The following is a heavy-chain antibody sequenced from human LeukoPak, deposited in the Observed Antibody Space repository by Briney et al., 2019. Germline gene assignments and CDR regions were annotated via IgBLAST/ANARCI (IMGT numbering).Heavy chain of an antibody. CDR1: GYSISSGYN. D-gene: IGHD6-19*01. V-gene: IGHV4-38-2*02. J-gene: IGHJ5*02. CDR3: ARVRLSSGWFDP. CDR2: IYHSGST. Sequence: PSETLSLTCTVSGYSISSGYNWGWIRQSPGKGLEWIGEIYHSGSTNYNPSLKSRVTISVDTSKNQFSLKLSSVTAADTAVYYCARVRLSSGWFDPWGQGTLVTVSS.